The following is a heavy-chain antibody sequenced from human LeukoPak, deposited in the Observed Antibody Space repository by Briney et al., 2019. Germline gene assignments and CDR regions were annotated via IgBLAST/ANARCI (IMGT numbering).Heavy chain of an antibody. J-gene: IGHJ6*02. Sequence: PGRSLRLSCAASGFTFSSYAMHWVRQAPGKGLEWVAVISYDGSNKYYADPVKGRFTISRDNSKNTLYLQMNSLRAEDTAVYYCARDRYGMDVWGQGTTVTVSS. CDR3: ARDRYGMDV. CDR1: GFTFSSYA. V-gene: IGHV3-30-3*01. CDR2: ISYDGSNK.